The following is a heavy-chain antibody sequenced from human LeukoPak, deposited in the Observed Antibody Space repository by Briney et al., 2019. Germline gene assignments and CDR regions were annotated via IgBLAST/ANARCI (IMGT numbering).Heavy chain of an antibody. CDR1: GYPLDNYG. J-gene: IGHJ4*02. D-gene: IGHD5-12*01. CDR3: ARDFERGHDERYYFDY. Sequence: GGALRLACATPGYPLDNYGMGSVRQARGRGQEWVYAVNWNGGNTYHAAAVKGRCTISRDSAKNSLYLQMDSVRPEDTALYYCARDFERGHDERYYFDYWGQGALVTVS. V-gene: IGHV3-20*04. CDR2: VNWNGGNT.